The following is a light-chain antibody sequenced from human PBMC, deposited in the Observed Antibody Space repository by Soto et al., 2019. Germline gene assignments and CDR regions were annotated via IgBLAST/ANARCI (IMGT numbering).Light chain of an antibody. V-gene: IGKV1-16*01. CDR2: GAS. J-gene: IGKJ5*01. CDR1: QDINKY. CDR3: PHYSVYPVT. Sequence: DIQMTQSPSSLSASVGDRITITCRASQDINKYLTWFQQKPGKAPKSLISGASTLQSGVPSRFSGSGSGTDFTLTNSSLQPEAFPTYYCPHYSVYPVTFAQGTRLEIK.